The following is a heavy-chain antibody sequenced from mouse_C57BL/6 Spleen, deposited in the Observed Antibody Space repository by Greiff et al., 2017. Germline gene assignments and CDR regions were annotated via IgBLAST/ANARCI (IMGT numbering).Heavy chain of an antibody. V-gene: IGHV1-81*01. D-gene: IGHD1-1*01. CDR3: ACITSVVAEFDY. J-gene: IGHJ2*01. CDR1: GYTFTSYG. Sequence: VQLVESGAELARPGASVKLSCKASGYTFTSYGISWVKQRTGPGLEWIGEIYPRSGNTYYNEKFKGKATLTADKSSSTACMELRSLTSEYSAVYFCACITSVVAEFDYWGQGTTLTVSS. CDR2: IYPRSGNT.